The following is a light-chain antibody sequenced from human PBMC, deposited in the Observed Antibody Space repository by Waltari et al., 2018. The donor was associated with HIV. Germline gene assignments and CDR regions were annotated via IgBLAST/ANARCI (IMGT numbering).Light chain of an antibody. CDR1: QSGLFSSQNKNY. V-gene: IGKV4-1*01. J-gene: IGKJ2*01. Sequence: DIVMTQSPDSLAVSLGERAPINCKSSQSGLFSSQNKNYLAWYQQKPGQPPKLLISWASARESGVPDRFSGGGSGTDFTLTISSLQAEDVAVYFCQQYFISPPTFGRGTKLEI. CDR3: QQYFISPPT. CDR2: WAS.